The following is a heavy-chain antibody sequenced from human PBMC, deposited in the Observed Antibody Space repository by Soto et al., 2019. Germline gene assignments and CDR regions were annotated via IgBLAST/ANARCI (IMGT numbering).Heavy chain of an antibody. V-gene: IGHV1-69*13. CDR2: IIPIFGTA. J-gene: IGHJ6*02. D-gene: IGHD1-26*01. Sequence: GASVKVSCKASGGTFSSYAISWVRQAPGQGLEWMGGIIPIFGTANYAQKFQGRVTITADESTSTAYMELSSLRSEDTAVYYCARATTYYYGMDVWGQGTTVTVSS. CDR1: GGTFSSYA. CDR3: ARATTYYYGMDV.